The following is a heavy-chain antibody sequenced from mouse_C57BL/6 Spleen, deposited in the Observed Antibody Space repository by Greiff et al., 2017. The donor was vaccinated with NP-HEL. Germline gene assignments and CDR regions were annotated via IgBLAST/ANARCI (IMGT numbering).Heavy chain of an antibody. J-gene: IGHJ2*01. CDR2: IDPSDSYT. D-gene: IGHD3-2*02. CDR1: GYTFTSYW. CDR3: ADSSGYVGIFDY. Sequence: QVQLQQPGAELVRPGTSVKLSCKASGYTFTSYWMHWVKQRPGQGLEWIGVIDPSDSYTNYNQKFKGKATLTVDTSSSTAYMQLSSLTSEDSAVYYCADSSGYVGIFDYWGQGTTLTVSS. V-gene: IGHV1-59*01.